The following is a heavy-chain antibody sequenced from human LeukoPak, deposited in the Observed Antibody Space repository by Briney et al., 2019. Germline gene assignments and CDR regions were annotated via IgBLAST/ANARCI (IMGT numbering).Heavy chain of an antibody. CDR1: GFTFSSYA. V-gene: IGHV3-23*01. CDR2: ISGSGGST. J-gene: IGHJ4*02. Sequence: GGSLRLSCAASGFTFSSYAMSWVRQAPGKGLEWVSAISGSGGSTYYADSVKGRFTVPRDNSKNTLYLQMNSLRAEDTAVYYCAKLSAGVAAAYVDYWGQGTLVTVSS. CDR3: AKLSAGVAAAYVDY. D-gene: IGHD2-15*01.